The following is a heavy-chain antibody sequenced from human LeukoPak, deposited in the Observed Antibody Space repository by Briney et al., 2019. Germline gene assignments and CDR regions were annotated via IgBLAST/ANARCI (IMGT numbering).Heavy chain of an antibody. CDR2: ISSSSSSYI. J-gene: IGHJ6*04. CDR1: GFTFSSYS. D-gene: IGHD2-2*01. Sequence: GGSLRLSCAASGFTFSSYSMNWVRQAPGKGLEWVSSISSSSSSYIYYADSVKGRFTISRDNAKNSLYLQMNSLRAEDTAVYYCARGGYCSSTSCYVNYYYGMDVWGKGTTVTVSS. CDR3: ARGGYCSSTSCYVNYYYGMDV. V-gene: IGHV3-21*01.